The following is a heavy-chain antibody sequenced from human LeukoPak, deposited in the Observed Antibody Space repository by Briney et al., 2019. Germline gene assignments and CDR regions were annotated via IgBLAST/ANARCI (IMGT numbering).Heavy chain of an antibody. D-gene: IGHD3-9*01. CDR3: ARPGYTAGYDI. CDR2: INPDGSTT. Sequence: GESLRLSCAASGFTFSRYWIHWVRQAPGMGLEWVSRINPDGSTTTYADSVKGRFTISRDNAKNTVYLQMNSLRAEDTAVYYCARPGYTAGYDIWGQGTLVTVSS. J-gene: IGHJ3*02. CDR1: GFTFSRYW. V-gene: IGHV3-74*01.